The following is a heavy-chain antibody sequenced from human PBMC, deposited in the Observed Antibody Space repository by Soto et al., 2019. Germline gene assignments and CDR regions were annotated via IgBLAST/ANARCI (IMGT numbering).Heavy chain of an antibody. V-gene: IGHV4-34*01. J-gene: IGHJ5*02. Sequence: TLSLTCAASGGSFHGYYWSLIRQPPGKVLEWIGEFNHSGSVTFNPTFKSLVSILLDSSQNQMCVQLSSVSAADTAIYYCAKGPQTGYYDSGTFYSSVPGGQGTLVTV. CDR1: GGSFHGYY. CDR3: AKGPQTGYYDSGTFYSSVP. D-gene: IGHD3-10*01. CDR2: FNHSGSV.